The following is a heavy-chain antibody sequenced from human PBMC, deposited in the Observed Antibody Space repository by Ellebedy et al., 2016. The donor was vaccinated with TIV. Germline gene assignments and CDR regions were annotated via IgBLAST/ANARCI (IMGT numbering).Heavy chain of an antibody. CDR3: ARDYYYDSYGYYRPVFDY. J-gene: IGHJ4*02. D-gene: IGHD3-22*01. CDR2: INHSERT. CDR1: GGSFSGFH. Sequence: SETLSLTCAVYGGSFSGFHWNWIRQPPGKGLEWIGEINHSERTNYNPSLKSRVTISVDTSNGHFSLKLTSVTAADTAVYYCARDYYYDSYGYYRPVFDYWGQGALVTVSS. V-gene: IGHV4-34*01.